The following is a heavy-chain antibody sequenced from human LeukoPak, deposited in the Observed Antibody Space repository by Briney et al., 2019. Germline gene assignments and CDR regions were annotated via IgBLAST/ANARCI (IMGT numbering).Heavy chain of an antibody. CDR3: ARDFYGSGENWFGP. V-gene: IGHV3-74*01. CDR2: INTDGSTT. Sequence: PGGSLRLSCAASRFTFSSYWMHWVRQAPGKGLVWVSRINTDGSTTTYADSVKGRFTISRDNAKNTLYLQMNSLRAEDTAVYYCARDFYGSGENWFGPWGQGTLVTVSS. J-gene: IGHJ5*02. CDR1: RFTFSSYW. D-gene: IGHD3-10*01.